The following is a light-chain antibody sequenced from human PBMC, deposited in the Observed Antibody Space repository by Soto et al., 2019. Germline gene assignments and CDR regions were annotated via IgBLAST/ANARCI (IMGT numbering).Light chain of an antibody. J-gene: IGKJ1*01. CDR2: DTS. V-gene: IGKV3-11*01. CDR3: QQRTNWPWT. Sequence: EIVLTQSPATLSLSPGERATLSCRASQSVGSYFAWYQQKPGQTPRLLIYDTSYRATGIPARFSGSGSGTDFALIISGLEPEDFAVYYCQQRTNWPWTFGQGTKVEIK. CDR1: QSVGSY.